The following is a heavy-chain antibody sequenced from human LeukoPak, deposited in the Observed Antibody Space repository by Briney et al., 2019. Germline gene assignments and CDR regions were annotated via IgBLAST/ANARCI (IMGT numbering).Heavy chain of an antibody. CDR2: ISWNSGSI. CDR1: GFTFDDYA. J-gene: IGHJ4*02. CDR3: AKDILPHDYVWGSYRYVFDY. D-gene: IGHD3-16*02. Sequence: GRSLRLSCAASGFTFDDYAMHWVRQAPGNGLEWVSGISWNSGSIGYADSVKGRFTISRDNAKNSLYLQMNSLRAEDTALYYCAKDILPHDYVWGSYRYVFDYWGQGTLVTVSS. V-gene: IGHV3-9*01.